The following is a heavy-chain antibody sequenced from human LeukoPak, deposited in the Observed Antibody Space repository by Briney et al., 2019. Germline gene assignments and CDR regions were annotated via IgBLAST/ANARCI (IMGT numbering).Heavy chain of an antibody. CDR3: ARGPSGYHNT. CDR1: GFTFSGSA. CDR2: IRSKANSYAT. D-gene: IGHD5-12*01. V-gene: IGHV3-73*01. Sequence: GGSLRLSCAASGFTFSGSAMHWVRQASGKGLEWVGRIRSKANSYATAYAASVKGRFTISRDDSKNTLYLQMNSLRAEDTAVYYCARGPSGYHNTGGQGTLVTVSS. J-gene: IGHJ4*02.